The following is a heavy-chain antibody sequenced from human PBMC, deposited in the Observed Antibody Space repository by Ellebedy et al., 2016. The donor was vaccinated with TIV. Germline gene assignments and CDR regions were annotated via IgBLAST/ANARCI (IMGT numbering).Heavy chain of an antibody. J-gene: IGHJ6*02. D-gene: IGHD5-12*01. V-gene: IGHV3-11*04. Sequence: GESLKISCAASGFTFSDYYMTWIRQAPGKGLEWLPHISSSGSTIYYGDSVKGRFTVSRDNAKNSLYLQMDSLRAEDTAVYYCARDSLPKGGYTSGMDVWGQGTTVTVSS. CDR3: ARDSLPKGGYTSGMDV. CDR2: ISSSGSTI. CDR1: GFTFSDYY.